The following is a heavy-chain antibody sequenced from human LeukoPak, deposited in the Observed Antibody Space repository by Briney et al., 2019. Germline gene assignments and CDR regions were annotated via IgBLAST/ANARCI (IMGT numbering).Heavy chain of an antibody. D-gene: IGHD1-26*01. CDR3: ARGHSESSLSFFDF. CDR2: ISAYNGDT. J-gene: IGHJ4*02. Sequence: ASVTVSCKASVYTFTTYGFNWVRQAPGQGLEWMGWISAYNGDTQYAQKLQGRVTMTTDTSTRTAYLELRSLSSDDTAVYYCARGHSESSLSFFDFWGQGTLVTVSS. V-gene: IGHV1-18*01. CDR1: VYTFTTYG.